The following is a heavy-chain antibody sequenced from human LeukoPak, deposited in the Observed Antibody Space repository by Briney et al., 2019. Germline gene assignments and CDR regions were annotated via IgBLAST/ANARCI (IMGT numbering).Heavy chain of an antibody. CDR2: IYHSGST. D-gene: IGHD4-17*01. V-gene: IGHV4-34*01. J-gene: IGHJ4*02. CDR3: ARGNEMTTVTTFDY. CDR1: GGSFSGYY. Sequence: SETLSLTCAVYGGSFSGYYWSWIRQPPGKGLEWIGYIYHSGSTYYNPSLKSRVTISVDRSKNQFSLKLSSVTAADTAVYYCARGNEMTTVTTFDYWGQGTLVTVSS.